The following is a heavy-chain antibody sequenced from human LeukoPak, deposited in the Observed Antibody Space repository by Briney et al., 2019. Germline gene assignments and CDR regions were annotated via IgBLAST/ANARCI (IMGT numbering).Heavy chain of an antibody. CDR3: ARETNIGVVGGAFDI. J-gene: IGHJ3*02. D-gene: IGHD2-21*01. V-gene: IGHV3-74*01. CDR2: INGDGRTT. Sequence: GGSLRLSCAAPEFTFSNHWMHWVRQAPGKGLVWVSHINGDGRTTTYADSVKGRFTISRDNAKNTLYLQMNSLRAEDTAVYYCARETNIGVVGGAFDIWGQGTMVTVSS. CDR1: EFTFSNHW.